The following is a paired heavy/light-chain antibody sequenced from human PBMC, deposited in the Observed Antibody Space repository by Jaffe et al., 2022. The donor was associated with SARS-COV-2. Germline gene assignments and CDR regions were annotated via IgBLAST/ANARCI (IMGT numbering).Light chain of an antibody. CDR1: ALPKKY. CDR3: YSTDTSGAHRV. V-gene: IGLV3-10*01. Sequence: SYELTQPPSVSVSPGQAARITCSGDALPKKYAYWYQQKSGQAPVLVIYEDTKRPSGIPERFSGSSSGTMATLTISGAQVEDEADYYCYSTDTSGAHRVFGGGTKLTVL. CDR2: EDT. J-gene: IGLJ3*02.
Heavy chain of an antibody. J-gene: IGHJ3*01. CDR3: ARSDYGGNSEVDNVFDF. V-gene: IGHV5-51*01. Sequence: EVQLVQSGAEVKKPGESLKISCKTSGYIFTRYWIGWVRQMPGKGLEWMGIIYAGDSDTTYSPSFQGQVTISVDKSISTAYLQWINLKASDTAMYFCARSDYGGNSEVDNVFDFWGQGTMVTVSS. CDR2: IYAGDSDT. D-gene: IGHD4-17*01. CDR1: GYIFTRYW.